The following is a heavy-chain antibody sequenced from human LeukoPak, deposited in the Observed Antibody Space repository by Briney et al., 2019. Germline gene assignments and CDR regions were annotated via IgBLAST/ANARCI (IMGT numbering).Heavy chain of an antibody. Sequence: PGGSLRLSCAASGFTFSSYGMHWVRQAPGKGLEWVAVIWYDGSNKYYADSVKGRFTISRDNSKNTLYLQMNSLRAEDTAVYYCARDGAAWIIDYWGQGTLVTVSS. CDR3: ARDGAAWIIDY. CDR2: IWYDGSNK. J-gene: IGHJ4*02. CDR1: GFTFSSYG. D-gene: IGHD1-26*01. V-gene: IGHV3-33*01.